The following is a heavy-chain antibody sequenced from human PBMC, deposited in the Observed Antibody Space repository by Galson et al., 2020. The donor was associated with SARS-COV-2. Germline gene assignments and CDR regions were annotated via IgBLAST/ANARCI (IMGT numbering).Heavy chain of an antibody. CDR2: ISSSSSTI. CDR1: GFTFSSYS. Sequence: GGSLRLTCAASGFTFSSYSMNWVRQAPGTGLGWVSYISSSSSTIYYADSVKGRLTIARDKAKNSLYLQMNSPGAEDAAVYYCAPERGSSPFDYWGQGTLVTVSS. V-gene: IGHV3-48*01. D-gene: IGHD6-13*01. CDR3: APERGSSPFDY. J-gene: IGHJ4*02.